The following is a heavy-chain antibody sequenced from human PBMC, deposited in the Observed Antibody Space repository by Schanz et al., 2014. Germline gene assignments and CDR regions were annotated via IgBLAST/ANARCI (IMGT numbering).Heavy chain of an antibody. J-gene: IGHJ4*02. CDR3: ARGGYSSGWYDRDIAHFDY. Sequence: QVQLVQSGPEVKKPGASVTVSFKASGYDFHIYAYSWVRQAPGQGPEWIGWISPYNGNTNYAQKLQGRVTMTADTSTSTAYMELRSLRSDDTAVYYCARGGYSSGWYDRDIAHFDYWGQGTLXIVSS. CDR2: ISPYNGNT. CDR1: GYDFHIYA. D-gene: IGHD6-19*01. V-gene: IGHV1-18*01.